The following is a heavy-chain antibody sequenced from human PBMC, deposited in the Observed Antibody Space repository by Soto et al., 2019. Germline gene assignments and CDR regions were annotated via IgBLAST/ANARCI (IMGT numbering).Heavy chain of an antibody. CDR1: GTSISSYY. Sequence: WETVSLTCTISGTSISSYYWSWIRQPPGKGLEWIANIHYSGTTNYNPSLASRVTLSVDTSKNQFSLKMTSVTAADRAMYFCARYNSYAIDYWGRGTLVTVSS. J-gene: IGHJ4*02. CDR3: ARYNSYAIDY. D-gene: IGHD2-8*01. V-gene: IGHV4-59*01. CDR2: IHYSGTT.